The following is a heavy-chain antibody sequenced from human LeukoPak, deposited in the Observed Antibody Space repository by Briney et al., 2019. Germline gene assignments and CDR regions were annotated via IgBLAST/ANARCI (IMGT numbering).Heavy chain of an antibody. CDR3: ASSFAVAGYYHGMDV. D-gene: IGHD3-3*01. V-gene: IGHV4-4*07. CDR2: IHTGGST. J-gene: IGHJ6*02. CDR1: GGSITSYY. Sequence: PWETLSLTCTASGGSITSYYWSWLRQPAGKGLEWIGRIHTGGSTNYKPPLKSRVTMSVDTSKNQFSLKLTSVTATDTAMYYCASSFAVAGYYHGMDVWGQGTTVTVSS.